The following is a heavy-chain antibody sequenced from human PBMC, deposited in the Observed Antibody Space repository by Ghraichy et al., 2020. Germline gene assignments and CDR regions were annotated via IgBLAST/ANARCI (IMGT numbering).Heavy chain of an antibody. J-gene: IGHJ3*02. CDR1: GFSFSTFD. CDR2: VDATGDT. D-gene: IGHD2-8*01. Sequence: GESLNISCVASGFSFSTFDMHWVRQVPGQGLEWVSAVDATGDTYYQDSVKGRFTISRENVKNSLYIQMNSLRAGDTAIYYCARASKYCTNDLCSTDNALDIWGRGTLVTVSS. V-gene: IGHV3-13*04. CDR3: ARASKYCTNDLCSTDNALDI.